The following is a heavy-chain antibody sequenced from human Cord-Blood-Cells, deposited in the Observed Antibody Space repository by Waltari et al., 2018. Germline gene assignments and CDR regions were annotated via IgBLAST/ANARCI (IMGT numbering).Heavy chain of an antibody. CDR2: MNPNSGNT. J-gene: IGHJ1*01. CDR3: AGYRRGSWYAYFQH. CDR1: GYTFTSYD. V-gene: IGHV1-8*01. Sequence: QVQLVQSGAEVKKPGASVTVSCKASGYTFTSYDINWVRQDTGQGLEWMGWMNPNSGNTGYAQKFQGRVTMTRNTSISTAYMELSSLRSEDTAVYYCAGYRRGSWYAYFQHWGQGTLVTVSS. D-gene: IGHD6-13*01.